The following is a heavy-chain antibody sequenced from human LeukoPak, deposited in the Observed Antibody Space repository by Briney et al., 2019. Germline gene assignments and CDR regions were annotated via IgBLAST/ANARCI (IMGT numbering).Heavy chain of an antibody. D-gene: IGHD3-10*01. J-gene: IGHJ3*02. CDR3: VGVRDAFDI. CDR1: VYTFTIYD. Sequence: ASVNVSFKSSVYTFTIYDINWVRQATGQGLEWMGWMNPNSGNTGYAQKFQGRVTMTRNTSISTAYMELSSLRSEDTAVYYCVGVRDAFDIWGQGTMVTVSS. CDR2: MNPNSGNT. V-gene: IGHV1-8*01.